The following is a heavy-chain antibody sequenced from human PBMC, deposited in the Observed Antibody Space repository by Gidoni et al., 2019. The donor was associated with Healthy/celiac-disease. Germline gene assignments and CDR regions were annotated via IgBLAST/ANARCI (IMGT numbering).Heavy chain of an antibody. D-gene: IGHD5-12*01. J-gene: IGHJ6*03. CDR3: ARVGDSGSTWPYYYYMDV. CDR2: IYYSGST. V-gene: IGHV4-59*01. Sequence: QVQLQESGPGLVKPSEPLSLPCTVSVGPISSYYWSWIRQPPGKGLEWIGYIYYSGSTNYNPSLKSRVTISVDTSKNQFSLKLSSVTAADTAVYYCARVGDSGSTWPYYYYMDVWGKGTTVTVSS. CDR1: VGPISSYY.